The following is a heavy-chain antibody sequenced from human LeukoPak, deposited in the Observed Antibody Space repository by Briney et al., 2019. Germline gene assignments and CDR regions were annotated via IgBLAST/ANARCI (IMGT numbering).Heavy chain of an antibody. CDR2: INTYSGKT. D-gene: IGHD2-8*02. CDR3: ARAYWDLPCFDY. CDR1: GYTITSYG. V-gene: IGHV1-18*01. Sequence: ASVKVSYKASGYTITSYGISWVRQAPGQGLEWMGWINTYSGKTRFAQKFQGRVTMTTDTSTSTVYMELRSLRSGDTAVYFCARAYWDLPCFDYWGQGTRFIVSS. J-gene: IGHJ4*02.